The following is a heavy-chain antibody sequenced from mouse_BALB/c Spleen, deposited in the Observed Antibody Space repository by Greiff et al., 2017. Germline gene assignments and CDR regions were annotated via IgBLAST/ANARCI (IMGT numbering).Heavy chain of an antibody. J-gene: IGHJ1*01. CDR2: IYWDDDK. CDR3: ARYYYGSSLYWYFDV. D-gene: IGHD1-1*01. Sequence: QVTLKESGPGILQPSQTLSLTCSFSGFSLSTSGMGVSWIRQPSGKGLEWLAHIYWDDDKRYNPSLKSRLTISKDTSRNQVFLKITSVDTADTATYYCARYYYGSSLYWYFDVWGAGTTVTVSS. V-gene: IGHV8-12*01. CDR1: GFSLSTSGMG.